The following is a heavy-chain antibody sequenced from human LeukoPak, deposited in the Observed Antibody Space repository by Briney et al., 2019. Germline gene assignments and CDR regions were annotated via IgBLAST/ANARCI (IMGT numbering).Heavy chain of an antibody. CDR1: GFTFSNYA. CDR3: AKGRRAPLVGTITKSWIDY. D-gene: IGHD1-7*01. V-gene: IGHV3-23*01. Sequence: GGSLRLSCEASGFTFSNYAMNWVRQTPGKGLEWVSSITSYRRDTYYADSVKGRFTISRDNSKNTLYLQMNSLRAEDTAVYYCAKGRRAPLVGTITKSWIDYWGQGTLVTVSS. CDR2: ITSYRRDT. J-gene: IGHJ4*02.